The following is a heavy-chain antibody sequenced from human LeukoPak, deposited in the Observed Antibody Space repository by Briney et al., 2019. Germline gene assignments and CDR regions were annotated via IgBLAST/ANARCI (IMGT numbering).Heavy chain of an antibody. Sequence: GGSLRLSCAASGFTFDDYGMSWVRQAPGKGLEWVAGIFGSGGSPHYADPVKGRFTISRDNSRNTVYLQINGLRAEDTAVYYCGKTTVGYSSGQKPAWPVDYWGQGTLVTVSS. D-gene: IGHD5-18*01. CDR1: GFTFDDYG. CDR3: GKTTVGYSSGQKPAWPVDY. CDR2: IFGSGGSP. J-gene: IGHJ4*02. V-gene: IGHV3-23*01.